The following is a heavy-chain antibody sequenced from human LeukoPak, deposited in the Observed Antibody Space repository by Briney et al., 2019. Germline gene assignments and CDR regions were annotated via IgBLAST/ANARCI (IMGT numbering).Heavy chain of an antibody. V-gene: IGHV3-23*01. D-gene: IGHD3-10*01. J-gene: IGHJ4*02. CDR1: GFTFSSYA. CDR3: AREGDSMVRGVIKTSPLDY. CDR2: ISGSGGTT. Sequence: GGSLRLSCAASGFTFSSYAMSWVRQAPGKGLKWVSCISGSGGTTYYADSVKGRFTISRGSSKNTLYLQINSLRAEDTAVYYCAREGDSMVRGVIKTSPLDYWGQGTLVTVSS.